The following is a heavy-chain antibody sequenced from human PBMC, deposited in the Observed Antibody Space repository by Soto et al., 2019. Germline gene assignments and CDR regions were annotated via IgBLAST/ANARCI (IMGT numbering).Heavy chain of an antibody. D-gene: IGHD6-13*01. J-gene: IGHJ4*02. CDR2: ISGSGGST. CDR3: AKDRLGYSIHFDY. CDR1: GFTFSSYA. V-gene: IGHV3-23*01. Sequence: EVQLLESGGGLVQPGGSLRLSCAASGFTFSSYAMSWVRQAPGKGLEWVSAISGSGGSTYYADYVKGRFTISRDNSKNTLYLKMNSLRAEDTAVYYCAKDRLGYSIHFDYWGQGTLVTVSS.